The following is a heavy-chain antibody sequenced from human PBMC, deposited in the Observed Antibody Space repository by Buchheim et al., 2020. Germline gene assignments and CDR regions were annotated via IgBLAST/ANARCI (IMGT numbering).Heavy chain of an antibody. D-gene: IGHD2-2*01. Sequence: QVQLQQWGAGLLKPSETLSLTCAVYGGSFSGYYWSWIRQPPGKGLEWIGEINHSGSTNYNPSLKSRVTISVDTSKNQFSLKLSSVTAADTAVYYCASVPRGYCSSTSCQQRAYWGQGTL. CDR1: GGSFSGYY. CDR2: INHSGST. J-gene: IGHJ4*02. CDR3: ASVPRGYCSSTSCQQRAY. V-gene: IGHV4-34*01.